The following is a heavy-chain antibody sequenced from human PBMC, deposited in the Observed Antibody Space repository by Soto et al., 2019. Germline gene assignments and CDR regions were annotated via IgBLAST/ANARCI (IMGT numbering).Heavy chain of an antibody. D-gene: IGHD3-22*01. CDR3: ARERDSSGYYSPPFDY. CDR1: GGSISSYY. CDR2: IYTSGST. V-gene: IGHV4-4*07. Sequence: PSETLSLTCTVSGGSISSYYWSWIRQPAGKGLEWIGRIYTSGSTNYNPSLKSRVTMSVDTSKNQFSLKLSSVTAADTAVYYCARERDSSGYYSPPFDYWGQGTLVTVSS. J-gene: IGHJ4*02.